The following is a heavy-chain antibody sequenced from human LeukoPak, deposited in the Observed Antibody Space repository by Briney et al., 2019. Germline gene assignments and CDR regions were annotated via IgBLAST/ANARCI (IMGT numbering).Heavy chain of an antibody. V-gene: IGHV3-7*03. CDR1: GFTFSSYW. CDR3: ARAGVYYDSSGPNDY. Sequence: PGGSLRLSCAACGFTFSSYWMSWVRQAPGKGLEWVAHIKQDGSEKYYVDSVKGRFTISRDNAKNSLYLQMNSLRAEDTAVYYCARAGVYYDSSGPNDYWGQGTLATVSS. J-gene: IGHJ4*02. CDR2: IKQDGSEK. D-gene: IGHD3-22*01.